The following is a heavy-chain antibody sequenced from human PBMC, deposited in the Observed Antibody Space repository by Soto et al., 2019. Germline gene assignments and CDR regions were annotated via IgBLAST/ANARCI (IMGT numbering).Heavy chain of an antibody. D-gene: IGHD3-10*01. Sequence: EVQLVESGGGLVQPGGSLRLSCVASGIPVSSNYMTWVRQAPGKGLEWVSVLHRGGDTYYANSVKGRFTISRHDSTNTLVLQMNSLTAEDKAVYYCARYGPYSYASRMDVCGQGTTVTVSS. CDR2: LHRGGDT. CDR1: GIPVSSNY. J-gene: IGHJ6*02. V-gene: IGHV3-53*04. CDR3: ARYGPYSYASRMDV.